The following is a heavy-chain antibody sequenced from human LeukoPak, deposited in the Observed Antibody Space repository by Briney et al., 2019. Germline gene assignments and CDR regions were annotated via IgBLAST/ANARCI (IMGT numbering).Heavy chain of an antibody. CDR3: ARPSGRLIVVVPAATRNYYYYMDV. D-gene: IGHD2-2*01. V-gene: IGHV3-21*01. CDR1: GFTFSSCS. J-gene: IGHJ6*03. Sequence: GGSLRLSCAASGFTFSSCSMNWVRQAPGKGLEWVSSISSSSSYIYYADSVKGRFTISRDNAKNSLYLQMNSLRAEDTAVYYCARPSGRLIVVVPAATRNYYYYMDVWGKGTTVTVSS. CDR2: ISSSSSYI.